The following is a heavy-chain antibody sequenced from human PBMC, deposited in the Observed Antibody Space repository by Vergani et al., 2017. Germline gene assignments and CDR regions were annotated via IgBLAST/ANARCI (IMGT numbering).Heavy chain of an antibody. D-gene: IGHD3-22*01. V-gene: IGHV1-18*01. CDR3: ASANYYDSSGYYC. CDR2: ISAYNGNT. CDR1: GYTFTSYG. Sequence: QVQLVQSGAEVKKPGASVKVSCKASGYTFTSYGISWVRQAPGQGLEWMGWISAYNGNTNYAQKLQGRVTMTTDTSTRTAYMERRSLRSDDTAVYYCASANYYDSSGYYCWSQGTLVTVSS. J-gene: IGHJ4*02.